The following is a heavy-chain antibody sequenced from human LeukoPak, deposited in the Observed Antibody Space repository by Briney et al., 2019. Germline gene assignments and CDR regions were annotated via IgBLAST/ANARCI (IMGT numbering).Heavy chain of an antibody. CDR1: GGSISSSRYF. V-gene: IGHV4-39*01. Sequence: SETLSLTCTVSGGSISSSRYFWGWVRQPPGKGLEGIGNIYYSGSTYYNPSLKSRLPISVDTSKHQFSLKLSSVTDADTAVYYCARGTDRGAAAGNPTRFDPWGQGTLVTVSS. J-gene: IGHJ5*02. CDR2: IYYSGST. CDR3: ARGTDRGAAAGNPTRFDP. D-gene: IGHD6-13*01.